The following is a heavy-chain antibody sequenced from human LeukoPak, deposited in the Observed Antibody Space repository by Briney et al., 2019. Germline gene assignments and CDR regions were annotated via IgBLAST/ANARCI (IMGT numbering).Heavy chain of an antibody. CDR2: INHSGST. Sequence: KPSETLSLTCAVYGGSFSGYYWSWIRQPPGKGLEWIGEINHSGSTNYNPSLKSRVTISVDTSKNQFSLKLSSVTAADTAVYYCARDAPLRVYGDYSAGLDVWGQGTTVTVSS. CDR3: ARDAPLRVYGDYSAGLDV. V-gene: IGHV4-34*01. J-gene: IGHJ6*02. D-gene: IGHD4-17*01. CDR1: GGSFSGYY.